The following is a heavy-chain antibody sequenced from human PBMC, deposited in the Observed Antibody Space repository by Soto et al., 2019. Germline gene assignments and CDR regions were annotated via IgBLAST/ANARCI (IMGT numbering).Heavy chain of an antibody. CDR1: NFSVLTSIYY. Sequence: SETVSLTXTVSNFSVLTSIYYWAWIRQPPGKGLEWVGTVYYTGTTYYNPSLQSRVTISIDTSKNQFSLNLNSVTAADTAVYYCARNWNLALVPAAYFDSWGQGTLVTVSS. D-gene: IGHD2-2*01. CDR2: VYYTGTT. J-gene: IGHJ4*02. CDR3: ARNWNLALVPAAYFDS. V-gene: IGHV4-39*01.